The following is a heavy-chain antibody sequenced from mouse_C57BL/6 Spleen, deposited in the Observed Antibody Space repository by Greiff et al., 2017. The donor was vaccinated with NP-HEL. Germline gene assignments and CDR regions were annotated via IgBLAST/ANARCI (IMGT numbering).Heavy chain of an antibody. V-gene: IGHV5-6*01. CDR2: ISSGGSYT. CDR3: ARHGTTVVATYWYFDV. Sequence: EVQLVESGGDLVKPGGSLKLSCAASGFTFSSYGMSWVRQTPDKRLEWVATISSGGSYTYYPDSVKGRFTISRDNAKNTLYLQLSSLKSEDTAMYYCARHGTTVVATYWYFDVWGTGTTVTVSS. D-gene: IGHD1-1*01. J-gene: IGHJ1*03. CDR1: GFTFSSYG.